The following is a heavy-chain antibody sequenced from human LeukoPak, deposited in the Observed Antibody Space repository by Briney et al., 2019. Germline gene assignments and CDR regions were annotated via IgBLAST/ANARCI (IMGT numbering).Heavy chain of an antibody. CDR2: IWYDGSNK. CDR3: ARDGYCSSTSCLGDV. Sequence: GGSLRLSCAASGFTFSSYGMHWVRQAPGKGLEWVAVIWYDGSNKYYADSVKGRFTISRDNSKNTLYLQMNSLRAEDTAVYYCARDGYCSSTSCLGDVWGRGTTVTVSS. V-gene: IGHV3-33*01. CDR1: GFTFSSYG. J-gene: IGHJ6*02. D-gene: IGHD2-2*03.